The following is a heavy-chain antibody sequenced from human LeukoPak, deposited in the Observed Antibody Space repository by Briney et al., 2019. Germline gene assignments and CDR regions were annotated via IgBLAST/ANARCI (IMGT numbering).Heavy chain of an antibody. CDR3: AREPYYDRSGYSPDY. CDR2: ISSSGSFI. D-gene: IGHD3-22*01. J-gene: IGHJ4*02. Sequence: GGSLRLSCAASGFTFSDYYMSWIRQAPGKGLEWVSYISSSGSFIYYADSVKGRFTISRDNAKNSLYLHMNSLSADDTALYYCAREPYYDRSGYSPDYWGQGTLVTVSS. V-gene: IGHV3-11*04. CDR1: GFTFSDYY.